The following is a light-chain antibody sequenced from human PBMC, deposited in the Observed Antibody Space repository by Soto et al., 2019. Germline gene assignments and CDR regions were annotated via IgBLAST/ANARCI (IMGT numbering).Light chain of an antibody. Sequence: EIVMTQSPATLSVSPGDRATLSCRASQSVSNNLAWYQQKPGQSPRLLIYGASSRATGIPARFSGSGSGTEFTLTISSLQSEDFAVYYCQQYNNWPFITFGQGTRLEIK. J-gene: IGKJ5*01. CDR3: QQYNNWPFIT. V-gene: IGKV3-15*01. CDR1: QSVSNN. CDR2: GAS.